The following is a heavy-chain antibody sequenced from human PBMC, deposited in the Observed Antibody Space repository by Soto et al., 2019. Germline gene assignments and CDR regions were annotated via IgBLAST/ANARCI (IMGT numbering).Heavy chain of an antibody. CDR2: IYPGDSDT. CDR1: GYSFTSYW. V-gene: IGHV5-51*01. Sequence: GESLKISCKGSGYSFTSYWIGWVRQMPGKGLEWMGIIYPGDSDTRYSPSFQGQVTISADKSISTAYLQWSSLKASDTAMYYCARDIVGATMGKAYGMDVWGQGTTVTVSS. J-gene: IGHJ6*02. CDR3: ARDIVGATMGKAYGMDV. D-gene: IGHD1-26*01.